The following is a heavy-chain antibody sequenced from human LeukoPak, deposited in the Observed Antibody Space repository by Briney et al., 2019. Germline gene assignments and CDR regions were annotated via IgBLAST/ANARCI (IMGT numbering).Heavy chain of an antibody. CDR2: TSAYNGNT. J-gene: IGHJ6*04. CDR3: AREGDCSSTSCPGIDYYYYYGMDV. CDR1: GYTSTSYG. D-gene: IGHD2-2*01. V-gene: IGHV1-18*01. Sequence: ASVKVSCKASGYTSTSYGISWVRQAPGQGLEWRRWTSAYNGNTNNAQKLQGRVTMTTDTSTSTAYMELRSLRSDDTAVYYCAREGDCSSTSCPGIDYYYYYGMDVWGKGTTVTVSS.